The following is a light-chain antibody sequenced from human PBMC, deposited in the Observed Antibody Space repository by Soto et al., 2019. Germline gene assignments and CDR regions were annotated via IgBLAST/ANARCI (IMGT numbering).Light chain of an antibody. CDR2: GAS. V-gene: IGKV3-20*01. CDR1: QSVSSSY. J-gene: IGKJ5*01. CDR3: QQFGSSPIT. Sequence: EIVLTQSPGTLSLSPGERATLSCRASQSVSSSYLAWYQQKPGQAPRRLIYGASGRATGIPDRFSGSGSGTDFTLTISRLEPEDFAVYYCQQFGSSPITFGQGTRLEIK.